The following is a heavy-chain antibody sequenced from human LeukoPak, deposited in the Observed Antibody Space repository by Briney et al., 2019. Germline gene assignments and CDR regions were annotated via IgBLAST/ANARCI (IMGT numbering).Heavy chain of an antibody. CDR2: VSGSGGST. J-gene: IGHJ3*02. Sequence: PGGSLRLSCAASGFTFSSYAMNWVRQAPGKGLEWVSGVSGSGGSTYYADSVKGRFTISRDNSKNTLYLQMNSLRAEDTAVCYCARDHRSEQQRHIDIWGQGTMVTVSS. CDR1: GFTFSSYA. V-gene: IGHV3-23*01. D-gene: IGHD6-13*01. CDR3: ARDHRSEQQRHIDI.